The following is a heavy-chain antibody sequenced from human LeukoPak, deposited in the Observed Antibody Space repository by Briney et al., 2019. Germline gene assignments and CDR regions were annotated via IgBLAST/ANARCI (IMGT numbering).Heavy chain of an antibody. D-gene: IGHD1-26*01. Sequence: GGSLRLSCAASGFTFTTYGMHWVRQAPGKGLVWVSRIMSDGRSTYADSVKGRFTISRDNAKDTLYLHMNSLTAEDTAVYYCARGAKWAYYFDYWGQGTLVTVSS. CDR3: ARGAKWAYYFDY. CDR1: GFTFTTYG. V-gene: IGHV3-74*01. CDR2: IMSDGRST. J-gene: IGHJ4*02.